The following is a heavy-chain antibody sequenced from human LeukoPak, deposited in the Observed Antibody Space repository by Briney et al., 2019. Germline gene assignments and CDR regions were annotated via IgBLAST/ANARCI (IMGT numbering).Heavy chain of an antibody. CDR2: IYTSGST. D-gene: IGHD3-10*01. V-gene: IGHV4-61*02. Sequence: SETLSLTCAVSGGSISSGGYSWSWIRQPPGKGLEWIGRIYTSGSTNYNPSLKSRVTMSVDTSKNQFSLKLSSVTAADTAVYYCARDPASYYYGSGSYYAQWSQGTLVTVSS. J-gene: IGHJ4*02. CDR3: ARDPASYYYGSGSYYAQ. CDR1: GGSISSGGYS.